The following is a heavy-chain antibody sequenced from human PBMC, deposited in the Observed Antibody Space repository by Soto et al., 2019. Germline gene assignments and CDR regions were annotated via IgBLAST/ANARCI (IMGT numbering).Heavy chain of an antibody. CDR3: AKAYSVPFDA. CDR2: ISYDGSKK. Sequence: GSLRPYCEASGFTFSSYDIHWVRQAPGKGLAWVAVISYDGSKKYYADSVKGLFTISRDNSKNTLYLQVNSLRAEDTAVYDCAKAYSVPFDAWCQGTMVTASS. J-gene: IGHJ3*01. D-gene: IGHD1-26*01. CDR1: GFTFSSYD. V-gene: IGHV3-30*18.